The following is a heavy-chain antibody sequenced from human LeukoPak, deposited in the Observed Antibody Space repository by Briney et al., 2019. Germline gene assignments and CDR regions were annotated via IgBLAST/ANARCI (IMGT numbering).Heavy chain of an antibody. CDR2: INTNTGNP. CDR1: GYTFTSYG. CDR3: ARRRHSRPVDY. V-gene: IGHV7-4-1*02. J-gene: IGHJ4*02. D-gene: IGHD6-13*01. Sequence: RASVKVSCKASGYTFTSYGISWVRQAPGQGLEWMGWINTNTGNPTYAQGFTGRFVFSLDTSVSTAYLQISSLKAEDTAVYYCARRRHSRPVDYWGQGTLVTVSS.